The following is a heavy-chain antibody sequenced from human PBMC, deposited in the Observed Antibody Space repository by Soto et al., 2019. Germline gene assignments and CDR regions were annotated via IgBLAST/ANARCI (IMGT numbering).Heavy chain of an antibody. D-gene: IGHD2-15*01. J-gene: IGHJ6*02. CDR3: ARVRGYCSGGSCRYYYYYGMDV. CDR2: IIPIFGTA. Sequence: SVKVSCKASGGTFSSYAISWVRQAPGQGLEWMGGIIPIFGTANYAQKFRGRVTITADESTSTAYMELSSLRSEDTAVYYCARVRGYCSGGSCRYYYYYGMDVWGQGTTVTVSS. CDR1: GGTFSSYA. V-gene: IGHV1-69*13.